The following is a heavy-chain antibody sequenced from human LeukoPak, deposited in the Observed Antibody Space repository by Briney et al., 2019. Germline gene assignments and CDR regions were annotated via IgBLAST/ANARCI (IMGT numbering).Heavy chain of an antibody. Sequence: SETLSLTCTVSGGSISSYYWSWIRQPPGKGLEWIGYIYYSGSTNYNPSLKSRVTISVDTSKNQFSLKLSPVAAADTAVYYCARSWFGELYFDYWGQGTLVTVSS. CDR3: ARSWFGELYFDY. J-gene: IGHJ4*02. V-gene: IGHV4-59*01. CDR1: GGSISSYY. D-gene: IGHD3-10*01. CDR2: IYYSGST.